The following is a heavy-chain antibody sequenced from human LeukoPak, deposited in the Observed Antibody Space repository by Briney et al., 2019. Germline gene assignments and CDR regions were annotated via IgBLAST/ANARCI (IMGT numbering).Heavy chain of an antibody. Sequence: PSETLSLTCTVSGGSISSYYWSWIRQPPGKGLEWIGYIYYSGSTNYNPSLKSRVTISVDTSKNQFSLKLSSVTAADTAVYYCARDSDYDFWGGFGGMDVWGQGTTVTVSS. J-gene: IGHJ6*02. D-gene: IGHD3-3*01. CDR2: IYYSGST. CDR1: GGSISSYY. CDR3: ARDSDYDFWGGFGGMDV. V-gene: IGHV4-59*01.